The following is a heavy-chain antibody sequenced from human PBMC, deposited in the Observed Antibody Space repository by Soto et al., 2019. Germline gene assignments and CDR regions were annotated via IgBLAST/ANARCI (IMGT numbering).Heavy chain of an antibody. CDR1: GYSFTSYW. V-gene: IGHV5-51*01. D-gene: IGHD6-19*01. J-gene: IGHJ5*02. CDR2: IYPGDSDT. Sequence: GESLKISCKGSGYSFTSYWIGWVRQMPGKGLEWMGIIYPGDSDTRYSPSFQGQVTISADKSISTAYLQWSSLKASDTAMYYCARSSGWYSEVGDWFDPWGQGTLVTVSS. CDR3: ARSSGWYSEVGDWFDP.